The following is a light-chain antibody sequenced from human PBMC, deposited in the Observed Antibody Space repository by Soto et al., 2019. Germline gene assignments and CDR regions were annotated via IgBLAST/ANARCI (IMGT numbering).Light chain of an antibody. J-gene: IGKJ1*01. CDR2: TAS. CDR1: QGIRND. CDR3: LQDNNYPWT. V-gene: IGKV1-6*02. Sequence: AIQMTQSPTSLSASVGSRVTITCRGSQGIRNDLAWYQQKPGKAPKLLIYTASSLQSGVPSRFSGSGSGTDFTLTISSLQPEDFATYYCLQDNNYPWTFGQGTKVEIK.